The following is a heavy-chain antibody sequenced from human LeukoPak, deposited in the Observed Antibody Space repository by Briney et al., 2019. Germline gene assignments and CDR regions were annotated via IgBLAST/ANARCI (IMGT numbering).Heavy chain of an antibody. CDR3: ARDHYDSSGYLFDY. V-gene: IGHV3-30*04. Sequence: GGSLRLSCAASGFTFSSHAMHWVRQVPGKGLDWVALISNDGSNKYYADSVKGRLTISRDNSKSTVYLQMNSLRADDTAVYYCARDHYDSSGYLFDYWGQGTLVSVSS. J-gene: IGHJ4*02. CDR2: ISNDGSNK. D-gene: IGHD3-22*01. CDR1: GFTFSSHA.